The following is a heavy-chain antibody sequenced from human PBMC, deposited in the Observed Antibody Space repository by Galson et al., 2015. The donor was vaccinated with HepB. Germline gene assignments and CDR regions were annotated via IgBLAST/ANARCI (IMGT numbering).Heavy chain of an antibody. Sequence: SVKVSCKASGYTFTGYYMHWVRQAPGQGLEWMGWINPNSGGTNYAQKFQGRVTMTRDTSISTAYMELSRLRSDDTAVYYCARDLSLRFVEWLYYGMDVWGQGTTVTVSS. CDR1: GYTFTGYY. J-gene: IGHJ6*02. D-gene: IGHD3-3*01. V-gene: IGHV1-2*02. CDR2: INPNSGGT. CDR3: ARDLSLRFVEWLYYGMDV.